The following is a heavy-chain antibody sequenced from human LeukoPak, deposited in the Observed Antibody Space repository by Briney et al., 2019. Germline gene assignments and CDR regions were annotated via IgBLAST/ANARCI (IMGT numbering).Heavy chain of an antibody. CDR1: GFTFSDYY. Sequence: GGSLRLSCAASGFTFSDYYMSWIRQAPGKGLEWVSSISSSSSYIYYADSVKGRFTISRDNAKNSLYLQMNSLRAEDTAVYYCARDIMMMATPYYFDYWGQGTLVTVSS. CDR2: ISSSSSYI. D-gene: IGHD3-16*01. CDR3: ARDIMMMATPYYFDY. J-gene: IGHJ4*02. V-gene: IGHV3-11*06.